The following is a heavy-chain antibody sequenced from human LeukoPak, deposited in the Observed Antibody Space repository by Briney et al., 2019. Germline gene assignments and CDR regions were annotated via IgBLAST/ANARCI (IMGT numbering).Heavy chain of an antibody. Sequence: PGGSLRLSCAASGFTFSSYAMSWVRQAPGKGLEWVSAISGSGGSTYYADSVKGRFTISRDNSKNTLYLQMTSLRAEDTAVYYCAKDPHAANFRYYFEYWGQGAPLTVSS. CDR1: GFTFSSYA. D-gene: IGHD2-15*01. CDR2: ISGSGGST. J-gene: IGHJ4*02. CDR3: AKDPHAANFRYYFEY. V-gene: IGHV3-23*01.